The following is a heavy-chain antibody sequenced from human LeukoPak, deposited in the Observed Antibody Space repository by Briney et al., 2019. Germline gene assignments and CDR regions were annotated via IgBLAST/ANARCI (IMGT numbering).Heavy chain of an antibody. D-gene: IGHD4-17*01. CDR3: AIFQGTYGDNDNDF. CDR1: GGSFSDYA. J-gene: IGHJ4*02. Sequence: SVKVSCKASGGSFSDYAFSWVRQAPGKGLEWMGGIIPMINTPKYAQRFQGRVSITADESTSTGYMEVSSLRSEDTAVYYCAIFQGTYGDNDNDFWGQGTLVTVSS. V-gene: IGHV1-69*01. CDR2: IIPMINTP.